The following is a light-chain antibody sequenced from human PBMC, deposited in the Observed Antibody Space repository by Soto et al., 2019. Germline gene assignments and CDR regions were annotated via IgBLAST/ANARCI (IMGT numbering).Light chain of an antibody. CDR1: ESLLHTSGKTY. J-gene: IGKJ1*01. Sequence: MVLTQTPLSSRVTRGQAASISCSSSESLLHTSGKTYLSWLQLRPGQPPRLLLYQISQRPPGVPDRFTGSGAGTNFTLTISGVEADDIGIYYCMQASQLRTFGQGTKVDIK. V-gene: IGKV2-24*01. CDR2: QIS. CDR3: MQASQLRT.